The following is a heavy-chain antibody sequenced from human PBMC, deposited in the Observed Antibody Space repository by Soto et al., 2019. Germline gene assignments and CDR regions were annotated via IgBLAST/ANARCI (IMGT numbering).Heavy chain of an antibody. D-gene: IGHD3-3*01. V-gene: IGHV4-30-2*01. CDR1: GGSISSGGYS. CDR2: IYHSGST. Sequence: SETLSLTCTVAGGSISSGGYSWSWIRQPPGKGLEWIGYIYHSGSTYYNPSLKSRVTISVDRSKNQFSLKLSSVTAADTAVYYCARGALHYDFWSGPPSGVDVWGQGTTVTVSS. CDR3: ARGALHYDFWSGPPSGVDV. J-gene: IGHJ6*02.